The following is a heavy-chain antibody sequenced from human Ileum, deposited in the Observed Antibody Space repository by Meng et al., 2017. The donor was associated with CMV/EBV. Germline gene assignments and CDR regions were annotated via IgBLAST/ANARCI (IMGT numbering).Heavy chain of an antibody. Sequence: GESLKISCAASGFTVSSNYMSWVRQAPGKGLEWVSVIYSGGSTYYADSVKGRFTISRDNSKNTLYLQMNSLRAEDTAVYYCARGFATSPYYYYGMDVWGQGSLVTVSS. V-gene: IGHV3-53*01. D-gene: IGHD2-2*01. CDR1: GFTVSSNY. CDR3: ARGFATSPYYYYGMDV. CDR2: IYSGGST. J-gene: IGHJ6*02.